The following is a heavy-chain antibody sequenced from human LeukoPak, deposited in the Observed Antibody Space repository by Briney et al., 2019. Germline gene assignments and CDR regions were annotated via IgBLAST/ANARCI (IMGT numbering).Heavy chain of an antibody. J-gene: IGHJ5*02. V-gene: IGHV4-59*05. D-gene: IGHD6-13*01. CDR1: GDSISNYY. Sequence: PSETLSLTCTVSGDSISNYYCSWFRQPPGKGLEWIGSIYYSGTTYYSPSLKSRVTISVDTSKNQFSVKLTSVTAADTAVYYCGRSGAAEGPTHNWFDPWGQGTLVTVSS. CDR3: GRSGAAEGPTHNWFDP. CDR2: IYYSGTT.